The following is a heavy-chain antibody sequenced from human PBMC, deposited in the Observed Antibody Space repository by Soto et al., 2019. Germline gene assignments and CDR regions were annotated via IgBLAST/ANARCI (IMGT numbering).Heavy chain of an antibody. CDR3: ARRGYSSSWYYYYYYGMDV. V-gene: IGHV1-8*01. J-gene: IGHJ6*02. Sequence: ASVKVSCKASGYTFTSYEINWVRQATGQGLEWMGWMNPNSGNTGYAQKFQGRVTITRNTSISTAYMELSSLRSEDTAVYYCARRGYSSSWYYYYYYGMDVWGQGTTVTVSS. CDR2: MNPNSGNT. CDR1: GYTFTSYE. D-gene: IGHD6-13*01.